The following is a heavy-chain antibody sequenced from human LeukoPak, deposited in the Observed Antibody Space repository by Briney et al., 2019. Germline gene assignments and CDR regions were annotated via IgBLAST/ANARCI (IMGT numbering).Heavy chain of an antibody. D-gene: IGHD2-15*01. CDR3: AKDLGCSGGSCYSSGY. CDR2: ISGSGGST. Sequence: GGSLRLSCAASGFTFSSYAMSWVRQAPGKRLEWVSAISGSGGSTYYADSVKGRFTISRDNSKNTLYLQMNSLRAEDTAVYYCAKDLGCSGGSCYSSGYWGQGTLVTVSS. CDR1: GFTFSSYA. V-gene: IGHV3-23*01. J-gene: IGHJ4*02.